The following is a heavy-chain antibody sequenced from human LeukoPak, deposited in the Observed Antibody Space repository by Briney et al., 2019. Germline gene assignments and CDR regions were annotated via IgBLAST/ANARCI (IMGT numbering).Heavy chain of an antibody. CDR2: ISYDGSNK. V-gene: IGHV3-30*07. Sequence: GGSLRLSCAASGFTFSSYAMHWVRQAPGKGLEWVAVISYDGSNKYYADSVKGRFTISRDNSKNMLYLQMNSLRAEDTAVYYCVKGRISEDGLDFWGQGTLATVSS. CDR3: VKGRISEDGLDF. D-gene: IGHD6-13*01. CDR1: GFTFSSYA. J-gene: IGHJ4*02.